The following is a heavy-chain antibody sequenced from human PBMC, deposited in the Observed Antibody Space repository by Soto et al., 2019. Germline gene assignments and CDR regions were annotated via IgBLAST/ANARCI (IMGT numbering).Heavy chain of an antibody. CDR2: IYYSGST. Sequence: SETLSLTCTVSGGSISRSSYYWGWIRQPPGKGLEWIGSIYYSGSTYYNPSLKSRVTISVDTSKNQFSLKLSSVTAADTAVYYCATFSASSGYEYMDNWCDHLGQGTLVTVS. CDR3: ATFSASSGYEYMDNWCDH. D-gene: IGHD3-22*01. J-gene: IGHJ5*02. V-gene: IGHV4-39*01. CDR1: GGSISRSSYY.